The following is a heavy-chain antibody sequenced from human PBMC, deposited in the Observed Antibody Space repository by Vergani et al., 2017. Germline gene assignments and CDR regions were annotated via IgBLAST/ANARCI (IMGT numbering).Heavy chain of an antibody. Sequence: QVQLVQSGAEVKKPGASVKVSCKASGYTFTDYFMHWVRQAPGQGLEWMGWINPNSGGTNYAQKFQGRVTMTRDTSISTAYMELSNLRSDDTAVYYCARVGTSSIRDYFDYRGQGALVTGSS. D-gene: IGHD2-2*01. CDR1: GYTFTDYF. CDR2: INPNSGGT. CDR3: ARVGTSSIRDYFDY. J-gene: IGHJ4*02. V-gene: IGHV1-2*02.